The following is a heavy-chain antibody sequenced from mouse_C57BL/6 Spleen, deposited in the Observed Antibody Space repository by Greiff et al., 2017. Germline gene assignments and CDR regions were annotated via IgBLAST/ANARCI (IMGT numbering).Heavy chain of an antibody. CDR2: IDPETGGT. CDR3: KRRAHYYGGSSPYYFDY. Sequence: VQLQQSGAELVRPGASVTLSCTASGYTFTDYEMPWVKQTPVHGLEWIGSIDPETGGTAYNQKFQGKAILTADKSSTTAYMELRSRTSEDDDVYYCKRRAHYYGGSSPYYFDYWGQGTTLTVSS. J-gene: IGHJ2*01. CDR1: GYTFTDYE. D-gene: IGHD1-1*01. V-gene: IGHV1-15*01.